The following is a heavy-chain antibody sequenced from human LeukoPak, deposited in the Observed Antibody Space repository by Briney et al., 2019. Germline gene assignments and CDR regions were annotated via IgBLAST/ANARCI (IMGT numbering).Heavy chain of an antibody. V-gene: IGHV1-69*06. CDR2: IIPMSDTA. J-gene: IGHJ3*02. D-gene: IGHD1-26*01. CDR1: GYTFSNYY. Sequence: GASVKVSCKASGYTFSNYYIHWVRQAPGQGLEWMGGIIPMSDTANYPQKFRGRLTITADIPTSTVYMELSSLRSEDTAVYYCAREDDTGRYMGDDAFDIWGQGTMVTFSS. CDR3: AREDDTGRYMGDDAFDI.